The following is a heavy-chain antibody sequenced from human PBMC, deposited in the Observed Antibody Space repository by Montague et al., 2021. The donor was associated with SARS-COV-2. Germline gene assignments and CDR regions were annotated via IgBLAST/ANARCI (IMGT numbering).Heavy chain of an antibody. D-gene: IGHD3-10*01. CDR1: VDSVIGGR. Sequence: TLSLTCAVAVDSVIGGRRRRSGEHPSAGQAPKEIGCLHTSGSTNYNPSLKSRVTISVDTSKNQFSLKLSSVTAADTAVYYFARDLAPYYGSGSYYNPIDAFDIWGQGTMVTVSS. V-gene: IGHV4-61*02. CDR2: LHTSGST. J-gene: IGHJ3*02. CDR3: ARDLAPYYGSGSYYNPIDAFDI.